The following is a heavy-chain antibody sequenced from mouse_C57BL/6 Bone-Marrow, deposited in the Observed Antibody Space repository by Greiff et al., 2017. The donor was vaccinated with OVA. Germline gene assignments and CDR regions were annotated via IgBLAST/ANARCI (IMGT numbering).Heavy chain of an antibody. D-gene: IGHD2-5*01. CDR1: GYTFTSYW. J-gene: IGHJ2*01. CDR2: IYPGSGST. Sequence: QVQLQQSGPELVKPGASVKMSCKASGYTFTSYWITWVKQRPGQGLEWIGDIYPGSGSTNYNENFKSKATLTVDTSSSTAYMQLSSLTSEDSAVYYCARGPYYSNYDYWGQGTTLTVSS. V-gene: IGHV1-55*01. CDR3: ARGPYYSNYDY.